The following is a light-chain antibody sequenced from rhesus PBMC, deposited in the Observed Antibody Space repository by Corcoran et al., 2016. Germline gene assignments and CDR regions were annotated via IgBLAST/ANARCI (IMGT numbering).Light chain of an antibody. Sequence: DILMTQSPSSLSASVGDTVTITCRASQGISSSLNWFHQKPGKAPKLLIYAASSLATGLPSRFSGSGSWTDFTLNISSLQPEDFAVYYCLQHKRYPLTFGVGTKVELK. J-gene: IGKJ4*01. CDR2: AAS. CDR1: QGISSS. CDR3: LQHKRYPLT. V-gene: IGKV1-28*02.